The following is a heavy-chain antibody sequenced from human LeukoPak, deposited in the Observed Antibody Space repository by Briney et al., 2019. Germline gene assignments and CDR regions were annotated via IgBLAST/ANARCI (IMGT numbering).Heavy chain of an antibody. CDR2: INHSGST. J-gene: IGHJ4*02. Sequence: PSETLSLTCAVYGGSFSGYYWSWIRQPPGKGLEWIGEINHSGSTNYNPSLKSRVTISVDTSKNQFPLKLSSVTAADTAVYYCARGALYYYDSSGYFSYWGQGTLVTVSS. V-gene: IGHV4-34*01. CDR3: ARGALYYYDSSGYFSY. D-gene: IGHD3-22*01. CDR1: GGSFSGYY.